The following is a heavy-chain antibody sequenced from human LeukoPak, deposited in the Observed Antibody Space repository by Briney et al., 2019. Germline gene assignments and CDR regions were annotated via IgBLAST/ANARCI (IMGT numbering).Heavy chain of an antibody. D-gene: IGHD2-15*01. CDR1: GFTFSSYG. CDR3: ARGLAAAGLDY. CDR2: IWYDGSNK. Sequence: QPGGSLRLSCAASGFTFSSYGMHWVRQAPGKGLEWVAVIWYDGSNKYYADSVKGRFTISRDNSKNTLYLQMNSLRAEDTAVYYCARGLAAAGLDYWGQGTLVTVSS. V-gene: IGHV3-33*01. J-gene: IGHJ4*02.